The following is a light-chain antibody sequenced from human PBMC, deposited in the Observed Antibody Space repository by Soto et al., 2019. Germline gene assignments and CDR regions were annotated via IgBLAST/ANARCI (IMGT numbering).Light chain of an antibody. CDR1: QSIRHY. CDR3: QHHNSYSQT. V-gene: IGKV1-5*01. CDR2: GAS. Sequence: DIQMTQSPPTLSASVGDRVTIACRASQSIRHYLAWYQQMPGKAPKLLIYGASTLQSGVPSRFSSSGSGTEFTLTISSLQPDDFGTYFCQHHNSYSQTFGQGTKV. J-gene: IGKJ1*01.